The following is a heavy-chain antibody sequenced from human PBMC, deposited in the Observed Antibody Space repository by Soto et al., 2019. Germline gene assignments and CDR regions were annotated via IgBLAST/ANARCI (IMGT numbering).Heavy chain of an antibody. J-gene: IGHJ3*02. V-gene: IGHV3-15*01. CDR3: TTEVGYCSSTSCDAFDI. CDR2: IKSKTDGGTT. Sequence: EVQLVESGGGLVKPGGSLRLSCAASGFTFSNAWMSWVRQAPGKGLEWVGRIKSKTDGGTTDYAAPVKGRFTISRDDSKNTLYLQMNSLKTEDTAVYYCTTEVGYCSSTSCDAFDIWGQGTMVTVSS. CDR1: GFTFSNAW. D-gene: IGHD2-2*01.